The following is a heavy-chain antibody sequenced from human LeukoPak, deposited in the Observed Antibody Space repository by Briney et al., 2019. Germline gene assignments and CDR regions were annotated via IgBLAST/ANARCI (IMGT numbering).Heavy chain of an antibody. CDR1: GFAFSTYG. CDR2: ISYDGSNK. CDR3: AKDRGVAYDSGSLGFDY. J-gene: IGHJ4*02. Sequence: GRSLRLSCAASGFAFSTYGMHWVGQAPGKGLEGVAVISYDGSNKYYADSVKGRFTISRDNSKNTLYLQMSSLRAEATAVYYCAKDRGVAYDSGSLGFDYWGQGTLVTVSS. V-gene: IGHV3-30*18. D-gene: IGHD3-10*01.